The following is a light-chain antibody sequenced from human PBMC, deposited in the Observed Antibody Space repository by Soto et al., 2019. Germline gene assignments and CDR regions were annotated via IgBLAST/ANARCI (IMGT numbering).Light chain of an antibody. V-gene: IGKV3-15*01. J-gene: IGKJ2*01. CDR1: QSVSSN. CDR2: GAS. Sequence: EIVMTQSPATLSVSPGERATLSCRASQSVSSNLAWYQQKPGQAPRLLIYGASTRATGIPARFSGSGSGTESTLTISSLHSEDFAVYYCQHYNNWPYTCGQGTKLEIK. CDR3: QHYNNWPYT.